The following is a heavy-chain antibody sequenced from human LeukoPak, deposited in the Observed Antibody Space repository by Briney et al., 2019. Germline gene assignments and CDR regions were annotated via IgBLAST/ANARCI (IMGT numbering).Heavy chain of an antibody. CDR2: INPNTGGT. D-gene: IGHD3-16*02. Sequence: ASVKVSCKASGYNFTGYYLHWVRQAPGQGLEWMGWINPNTGGTNYAQKFQGRVTMTRDTSISTAYMELSRVRSDDTAMYYCARDLQTGGMIAFGGVITPGDYWGQGTLVTVSS. J-gene: IGHJ4*02. CDR1: GYNFTGYY. V-gene: IGHV1-2*02. CDR3: ARDLQTGGMIAFGGVITPGDY.